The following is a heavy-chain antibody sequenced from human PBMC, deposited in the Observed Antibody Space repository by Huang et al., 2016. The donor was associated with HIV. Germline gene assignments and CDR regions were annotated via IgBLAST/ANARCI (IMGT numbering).Heavy chain of an antibody. D-gene: IGHD3-22*01. CDR3: ARVESRRYYDSSGYYY. Sequence: QVQLVQSGAEVKKPGSSVKVSCKASGGTFSGDAFSWVRQAPGQGLEWRGGISPIVGTANDAQKFQGRVRITADEATSTAYMEVSSLRSEDTAVYYCARVESRRYYDSSGYYYWGQGTLVTVSS. J-gene: IGHJ4*02. CDR2: ISPIVGTA. CDR1: GGTFSGDA. V-gene: IGHV1-69*01.